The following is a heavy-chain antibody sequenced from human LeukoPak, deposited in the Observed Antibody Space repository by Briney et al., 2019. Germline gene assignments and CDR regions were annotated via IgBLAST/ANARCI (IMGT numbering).Heavy chain of an antibody. J-gene: IGHJ6*03. Sequence: SQTLSLTCAISGDSVSSNSAAWNWIRQSPSRGLEWLGRTYYRSKWYNDYAVSVKSRITINPDTSKNQFSLQLNSVTPEDTAVYYCARARNLNSSGWYWDYYYYMDVWGKGTTVTVSS. CDR3: ARARNLNSSGWYWDYYYYMDV. V-gene: IGHV6-1*01. D-gene: IGHD6-19*01. CDR1: GDSVSSNSAA. CDR2: TYYRSKWYN.